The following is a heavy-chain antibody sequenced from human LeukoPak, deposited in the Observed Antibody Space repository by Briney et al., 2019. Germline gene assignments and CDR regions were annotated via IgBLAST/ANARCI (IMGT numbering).Heavy chain of an antibody. V-gene: IGHV3-48*03. CDR1: GFTLSSYD. Sequence: PGRSLRLSCTASGFTLSSYDMNWVRQAPGKGLEWVSYIDSSGAYRYYADSVKGRFTISRDNAKNTLYLQMTSLRAEDTAFYYCARVARGGYVAEYYHMYTCGKRTPGSTSP. J-gene: IGHJ6*03. CDR3: ARVARGGYVAEYYHMYT. D-gene: IGHD3-16*01. CDR2: IDSSGAYR.